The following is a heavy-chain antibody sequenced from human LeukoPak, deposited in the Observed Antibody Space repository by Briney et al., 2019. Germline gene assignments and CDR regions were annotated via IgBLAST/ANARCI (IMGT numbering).Heavy chain of an antibody. J-gene: IGHJ3*02. CDR2: ISWDGGST. Sequence: GGSLRLSCAASGLTFDDYTMHWVRQAPGKGLEWVSLISWDGGSTYYADSVKGRFTISRDNSKNSLYLQMNSLRTEDTALYYCAKDSGYGDVDAFDIWGQGTMVTVSS. D-gene: IGHD4-17*01. CDR3: AKDSGYGDVDAFDI. CDR1: GLTFDDYT. V-gene: IGHV3-43*01.